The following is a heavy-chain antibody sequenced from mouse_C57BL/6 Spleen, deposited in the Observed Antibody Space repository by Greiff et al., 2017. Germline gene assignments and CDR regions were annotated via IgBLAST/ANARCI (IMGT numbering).Heavy chain of an antibody. CDR3: ARSDYYGSSYDCFDY. CDR2: IHPNSGST. Sequence: VQLQQPGAELVKPGASVKLSCKASGYTFTSYWMHWVKQRPGQGLEWIGMIHPNSGSTNYNEKFKSKATLTVDKSSSTAYMQLSSLTSEDSAVYYCARSDYYGSSYDCFDYWGQGTTLTVSS. D-gene: IGHD1-1*01. CDR1: GYTFTSYW. V-gene: IGHV1-64*01. J-gene: IGHJ2*01.